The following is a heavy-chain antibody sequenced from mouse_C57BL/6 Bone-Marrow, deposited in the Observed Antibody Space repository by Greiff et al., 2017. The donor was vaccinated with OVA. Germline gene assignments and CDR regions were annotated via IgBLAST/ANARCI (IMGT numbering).Heavy chain of an antibody. D-gene: IGHD1-1*01. CDR3: GREGYSSRYVDY. V-gene: IGHV14-3*01. J-gene: IGHJ2*01. CDR1: GFNIKNKE. Sequence: EVQLQESVAELVRPGASVKLSCTAYGFNIKNKESPYYNQTPEQGLCFIVHIDPANGNTKYAPKFQGTATITADTSSNTAYLQLSSLTSEDTAIYCCGREGYSSRYVDYWGEGTTLTVSS. CDR2: IDPANGNT.